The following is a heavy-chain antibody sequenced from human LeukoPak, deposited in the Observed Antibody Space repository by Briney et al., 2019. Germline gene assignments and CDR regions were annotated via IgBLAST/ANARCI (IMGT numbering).Heavy chain of an antibody. CDR2: INHSGST. V-gene: IGHV4-34*01. D-gene: IGHD2-15*01. CDR1: SVSISTYY. Sequence: PSETLSLTCTVSSVSISTYYWSWIRQPPGKGLEWIGEINHSGSTNDNPSPKSRVTISVDTSKNQFSLKLTSVSAADTAVYYCARASGATYCSGGSCYSSGFDPWGQGTLVTVSS. J-gene: IGHJ5*02. CDR3: ARASGATYCSGGSCYSSGFDP.